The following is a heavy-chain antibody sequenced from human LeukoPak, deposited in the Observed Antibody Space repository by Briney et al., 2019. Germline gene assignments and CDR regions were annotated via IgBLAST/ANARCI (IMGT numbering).Heavy chain of an antibody. CDR2: VNSDESIT. Sequence: GGSLRLSCAASGFTFSSYWVHWVRQAPGKGLVWVLRVNSDESITTYTDSVNGRFTISRDNAKNTLYLQMKSLRAEDTAVYYCARGHLPTPRSAMDVWGQGTTVTVSS. J-gene: IGHJ6*02. D-gene: IGHD3-3*02. CDR1: GFTFSSYW. V-gene: IGHV3-74*01. CDR3: ARGHLPTPRSAMDV.